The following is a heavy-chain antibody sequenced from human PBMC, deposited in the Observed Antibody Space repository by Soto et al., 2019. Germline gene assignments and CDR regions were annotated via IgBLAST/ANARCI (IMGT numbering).Heavy chain of an antibody. CDR2: IYYSGST. CDR1: GGSISSGGYY. V-gene: IGHV4-31*03. Sequence: SETLSLTCTVSGGSISSGGYYWSWIRQHPGKGLEWIGYIYYSGSTYYNPSLKSRVTISVDTSKNQFSLKLSSVTAADTAVYYCARLGTYYYDSSGYLIDYWGQGTLVTVSS. CDR3: ARLGTYYYDSSGYLIDY. J-gene: IGHJ4*02. D-gene: IGHD3-22*01.